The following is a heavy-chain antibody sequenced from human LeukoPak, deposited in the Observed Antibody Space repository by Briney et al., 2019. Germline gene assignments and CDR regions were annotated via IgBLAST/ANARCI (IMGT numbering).Heavy chain of an antibody. D-gene: IGHD3-22*01. Sequence: PGGSLRLSCAASGFTFSTYGMHWVRQAPGKGLEWVAFILYDGSDKYYADSVKGRFTISRDNSKNTLYLQMNSLRAEDTAVYYCARGGAYYYDSSGLDYWGQGTLVTVSS. CDR1: GFTFSTYG. CDR3: ARGGAYYYDSSGLDY. J-gene: IGHJ4*02. V-gene: IGHV3-33*05. CDR2: ILYDGSDK.